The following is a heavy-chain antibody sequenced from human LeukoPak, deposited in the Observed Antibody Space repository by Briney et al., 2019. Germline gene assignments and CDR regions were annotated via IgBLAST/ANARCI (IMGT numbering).Heavy chain of an antibody. Sequence: SETLSLTCTVSGGSISSYYWSWIRQPPGKGLEWIGYIYYSGSTNYNPSLKSRVTISVDTSKNQFSLKLSSVTAADTAVYYCARESSTVTTMVDAFDIWGRGTMVTVSS. CDR2: IYYSGST. V-gene: IGHV4-59*01. CDR3: ARESSTVTTMVDAFDI. D-gene: IGHD4-17*01. CDR1: GGSISSYY. J-gene: IGHJ3*02.